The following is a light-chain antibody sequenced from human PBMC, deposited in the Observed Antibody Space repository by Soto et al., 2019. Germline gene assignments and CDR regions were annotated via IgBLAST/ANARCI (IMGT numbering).Light chain of an antibody. CDR1: QTVTNNY. Sequence: EIVLTPSPGTLSLSPGERATLSCRASQTVTNNYLAWYQQKPGQAPRLLIYSASSRTTGIPDRFSGGGSGTDFTLTISRLEPEDFAVYYCQQTAHAPLTFGGGTKVDIK. V-gene: IGKV3-20*01. J-gene: IGKJ4*01. CDR2: SAS. CDR3: QQTAHAPLT.